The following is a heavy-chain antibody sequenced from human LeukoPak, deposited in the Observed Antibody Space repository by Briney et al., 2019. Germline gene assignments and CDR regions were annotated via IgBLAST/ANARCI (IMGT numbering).Heavy chain of an antibody. CDR3: ARNLPYSVRWSILDY. D-gene: IGHD2-21*01. CDR2: IIPILGIA. V-gene: IGHV1-69*02. J-gene: IGHJ4*02. Sequence: SVKVSCKASGGTFSSYTISWVRQAPGQGLEWMGRIIPILGIANYAQKFQGRVTITADKSTSTAYMELSSLRSEDTAVYYCARNLPYSVRWSILDYWGQGTLVTVSS. CDR1: GGTFSSYT.